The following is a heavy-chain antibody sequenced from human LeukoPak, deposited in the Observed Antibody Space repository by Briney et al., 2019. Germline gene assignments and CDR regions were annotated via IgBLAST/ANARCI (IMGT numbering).Heavy chain of an antibody. Sequence: PGRSLRLSCAASGFTFGSYGMHWVRQAPGKGLEWVAVISYDGSNKYYADSVKGRFTISRDNSKNTLYLQMNSLRAEDTAVYYCAKDGEFGELLSGHFDYWGQGTLVTVSS. CDR1: GFTFGSYG. CDR2: ISYDGSNK. D-gene: IGHD3-10*01. J-gene: IGHJ4*02. V-gene: IGHV3-30*18. CDR3: AKDGEFGELLSGHFDY.